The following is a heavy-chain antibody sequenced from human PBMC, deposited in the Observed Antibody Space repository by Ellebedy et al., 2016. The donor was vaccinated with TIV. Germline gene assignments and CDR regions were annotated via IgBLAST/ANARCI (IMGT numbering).Heavy chain of an antibody. Sequence: SQTLSLTCXVYGGSFRDYYWCWFRQPPGKGLEWIGEINHSGSTYYNPSLKSRVTISLDTSKNQFSLMLSSVTVADRAVYYCATRYCSRTSCYRARYFQHWGQGTLVTVSS. D-gene: IGHD2-2*02. J-gene: IGHJ1*01. CDR3: ATRYCSRTSCYRARYFQH. CDR1: GGSFRDYY. CDR2: INHSGST. V-gene: IGHV4-34*01.